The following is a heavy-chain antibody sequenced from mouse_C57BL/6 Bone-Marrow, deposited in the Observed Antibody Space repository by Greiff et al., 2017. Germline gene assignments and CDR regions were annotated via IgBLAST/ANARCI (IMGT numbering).Heavy chain of an antibody. CDR1: GFTFTDYY. CDR3: ASRYYSNPFAY. D-gene: IGHD2-5*01. Sequence: DVQLVESGGGLVQPGGSLSLSCAASGFTFTDYYMSWVRQPPGKALEWLGFIRNKANGYTTEYSASVKGRFTISRDNSQSILYLQMNALRADDSATYYCASRYYSNPFAYWGQGTLVTVSA. CDR2: IRNKANGYTT. V-gene: IGHV7-3*01. J-gene: IGHJ3*01.